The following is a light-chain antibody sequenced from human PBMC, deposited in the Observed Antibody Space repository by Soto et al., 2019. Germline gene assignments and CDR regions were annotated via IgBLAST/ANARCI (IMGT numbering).Light chain of an antibody. CDR2: DAS. CDR1: QSVGTY. Sequence: EIVLTQSPATLSLSPGERATLSCRASQSVGTYLAWYQQKPGQAPRLLIYDASNRATGIPARFSGSGSGTDFTLTISGRETEDCAVYYCQQRTDWPPLTFGGGTKVEIK. V-gene: IGKV3-11*01. J-gene: IGKJ4*01. CDR3: QQRTDWPPLT.